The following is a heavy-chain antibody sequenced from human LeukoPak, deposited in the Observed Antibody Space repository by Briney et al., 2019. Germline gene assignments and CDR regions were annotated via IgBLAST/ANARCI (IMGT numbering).Heavy chain of an antibody. CDR1: GFTFDDYG. V-gene: IGHV3-20*04. CDR2: INWYGASI. CDR3: VRGAPTYCSGGSCYSGDAFDI. Sequence: PGGSLRLSCVASGFTFDDYGMSWVRQAPGKGLEWVSGINWYGASIGYADSVKGRFTISRDNAKNSLYLQMNSLRAEDTTLYYCVRGAPTYCSGGSCYSGDAFDIWGQGTMVTASS. D-gene: IGHD2-15*01. J-gene: IGHJ3*02.